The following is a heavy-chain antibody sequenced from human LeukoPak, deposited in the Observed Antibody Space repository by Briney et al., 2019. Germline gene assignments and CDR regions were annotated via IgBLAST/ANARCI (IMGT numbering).Heavy chain of an antibody. D-gene: IGHD2-2*01. CDR3: ASDLPAATT. CDR2: IKQDGSEK. J-gene: IGHJ5*02. V-gene: IGHV3-7*01. Sequence: GGSLRLSCAASGFTFSSYWMSWVRQAPGKGLEWVANIKQDGSEKYYVDSVKGRFTISRDNAQNSLYLQMNTLRAEDTAVYYCASDLPAATTWGRGTLVTVSS. CDR1: GFTFSSYW.